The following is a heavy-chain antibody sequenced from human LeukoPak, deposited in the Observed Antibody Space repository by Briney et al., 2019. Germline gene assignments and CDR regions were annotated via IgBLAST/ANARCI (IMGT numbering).Heavy chain of an antibody. CDR2: ISGSGGST. V-gene: IGHV3-23*01. Sequence: GGSLRLSCAASGFTFSSYATSWVRQAPGKGLEWVSAISGSGGSTYYADSVKGRFTISRDNSKNTLYLQMNSLRAEDTAVYYCASSSDYGGNSHGAFDIWGQGTMVTVSS. D-gene: IGHD4-17*01. CDR3: ASSSDYGGNSHGAFDI. J-gene: IGHJ3*02. CDR1: GFTFSSYA.